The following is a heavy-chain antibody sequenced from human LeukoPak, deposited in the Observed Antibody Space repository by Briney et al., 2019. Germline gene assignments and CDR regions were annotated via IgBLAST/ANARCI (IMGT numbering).Heavy chain of an antibody. J-gene: IGHJ6*03. CDR3: ARVRYGSGSYYYYYYMDV. D-gene: IGHD3-10*01. CDR1: GFTFSDYY. Sequence: GGSLRLSCAASGFTFSDYYMSWIRQAPGKGLEWVSYISSGSTIYYADSVKGRFTISRDNAKNSLYLQMNSLRAEDTAVYYCARVRYGSGSYYYYYYMDVWGKGTTVTISS. V-gene: IGHV3-11*04. CDR2: ISSGSTI.